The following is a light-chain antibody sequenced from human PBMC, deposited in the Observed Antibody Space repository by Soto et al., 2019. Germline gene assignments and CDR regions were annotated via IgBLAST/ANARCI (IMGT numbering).Light chain of an antibody. V-gene: IGKV1-27*01. CDR2: GAS. CDR3: QRYYRAPNT. CDR1: QGISSY. J-gene: IGKJ3*01. Sequence: DIQMTQSPSSLSASVGDRVTITCRASQGISSYLAWYQQKPGKVPKLLIYGASTLHSGVPSRFSRSGSWTDFTLTIPRLHPEDVAPYYRQRYYRAPNTFGPGTKVDIK.